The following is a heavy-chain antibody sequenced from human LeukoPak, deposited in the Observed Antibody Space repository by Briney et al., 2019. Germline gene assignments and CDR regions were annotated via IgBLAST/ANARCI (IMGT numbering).Heavy chain of an antibody. Sequence: GGSLRLSCAASGFTFSSHGMHWVRQAPGKGPEWMAVIWNDGSNKYYADSVKGRFTISRENSKNTLYLHMNSLRAEDTAVYYCASSVEAAMLIDYWAWEPWSPSPQ. CDR1: GFTFSSHG. CDR3: ASSVEAAMLIDY. V-gene: IGHV3-33*01. D-gene: IGHD5-18*01. J-gene: IGHJ4*02. CDR2: IWNDGSNK.